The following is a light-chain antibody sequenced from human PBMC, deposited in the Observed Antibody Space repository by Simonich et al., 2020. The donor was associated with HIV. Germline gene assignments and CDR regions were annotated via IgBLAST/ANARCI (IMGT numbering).Light chain of an antibody. V-gene: IGLV1-44*01. CDR2: RNN. J-gene: IGLJ3*02. CDR1: SSNIGSNT. CDR3: SSYAGSNNLV. Sequence: QSVLTQPPSASGTPGQRVTISCSGSSSNIGSNTVNWYQQLPGTAPKLLIYRNNQRPSGVPDRFFGSKSGTSASLAITGLQAEDEADYYCSSYAGSNNLVFGGGTKLTVL.